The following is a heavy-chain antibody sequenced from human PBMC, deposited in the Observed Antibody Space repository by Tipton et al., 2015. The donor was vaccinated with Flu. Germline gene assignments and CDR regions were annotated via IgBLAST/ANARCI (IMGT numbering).Heavy chain of an antibody. J-gene: IGHJ4*02. CDR2: IYSSGSA. D-gene: IGHD3-10*01. Sequence: TLSLTCTVSGGPLSSFYWNWIRQPAGKGLEWVGRIYSSGSASYNPSLKSRVTMSVDTSKNQFSLNLTSVTAADTAVYYCARGSGSGTDVTFYFWGQGTLVTVSS. CDR1: GGPLSSFY. V-gene: IGHV4-4*07. CDR3: ARGSGSGTDVTFYF.